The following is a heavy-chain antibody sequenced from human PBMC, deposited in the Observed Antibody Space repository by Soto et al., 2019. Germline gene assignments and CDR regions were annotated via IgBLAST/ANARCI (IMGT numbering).Heavy chain of an antibody. CDR2: IKSKTDGGTT. CDR3: TTDRLVVAAKDQFDY. Sequence: GGSLRLSCAASGFTFSNAWMSWVRQAPGKGLEWVGRIKSKTDGGTTDYAAPVKGRFTISSDDSKNTLYLQMNSLKTEDTAVYYCTTDRLVVAAKDQFDYWGQGTLVTVSS. V-gene: IGHV3-15*01. J-gene: IGHJ4*02. CDR1: GFTFSNAW. D-gene: IGHD2-15*01.